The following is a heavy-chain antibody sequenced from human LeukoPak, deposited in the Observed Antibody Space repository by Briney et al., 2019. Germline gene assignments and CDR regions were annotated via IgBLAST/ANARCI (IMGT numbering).Heavy chain of an antibody. J-gene: IGHJ4*02. D-gene: IGHD6-19*01. CDR2: ISYDGSNK. CDR1: GFTFSSYG. CDR3: AKDILLFPQYSSGPLDY. V-gene: IGHV3-30*18. Sequence: GGSLRLSCAASGFTFSSYGMHWVRQAPGKGLEWVAVISYDGSNKYYADSVKGRFTISRDNSKNTLYLQMNSLRAEDTAVYYCAKDILLFPQYSSGPLDYWGQGTLVTVSS.